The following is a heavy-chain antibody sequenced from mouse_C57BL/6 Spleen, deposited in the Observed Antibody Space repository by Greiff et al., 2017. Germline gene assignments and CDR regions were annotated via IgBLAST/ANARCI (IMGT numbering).Heavy chain of an antibody. Sequence: VKLMESGAELVRPGTSVKMSCKASGYTFTNYWIGWAKQRPGHGLEWIGDIYPGGGYTNYNEKFKGKATLTADKSSSTAYMQFSSLTSEDSAIYYCARWDYYYGTLFYWGQGTLVTVSA. CDR3: ARWDYYYGTLFY. D-gene: IGHD1-1*01. V-gene: IGHV1-63*01. J-gene: IGHJ3*01. CDR2: IYPGGGYT. CDR1: GYTFTNYW.